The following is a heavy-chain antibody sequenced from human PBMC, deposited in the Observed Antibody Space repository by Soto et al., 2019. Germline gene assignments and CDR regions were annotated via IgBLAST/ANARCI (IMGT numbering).Heavy chain of an antibody. J-gene: IGHJ6*03. V-gene: IGHV1-69*02. CDR1: GGTFSSYT. Sequence: QVQLVQSGAEVKKPGSSVKVSCKASGGTFSSYTISWVRQAPGQGLEWMGRIIPILGIANYAQKFQGRVTITADKSTSTAYMELSSLRSEDTAVYYCARANIAASNYYYYYYMAVWGKGTTVTVSS. D-gene: IGHD6-13*01. CDR3: ARANIAASNYYYYYYMAV. CDR2: IIPILGIA.